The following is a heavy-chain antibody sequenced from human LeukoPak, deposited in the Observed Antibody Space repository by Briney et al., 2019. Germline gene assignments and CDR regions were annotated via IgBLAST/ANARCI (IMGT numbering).Heavy chain of an antibody. D-gene: IGHD1-20*01. CDR2: IYSGCST. V-gene: IGHV3-66*01. CDR3: ARVRYNWNDGYYYGMDV. J-gene: IGHJ6*02. Sequence: GGSLRLSCAASGFTVSSNYMSWVRQAPGKGLEWVSVIYSGCSTYYADSVKGRFTISRDNSKNTLYLQMNSLRAEDTAVYYCARVRYNWNDGYYYGMDVWGQGTTVTVSS. CDR1: GFTVSSNY.